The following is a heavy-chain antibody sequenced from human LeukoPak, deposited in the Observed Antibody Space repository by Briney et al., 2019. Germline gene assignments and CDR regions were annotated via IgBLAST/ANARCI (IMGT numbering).Heavy chain of an antibody. CDR1: GGSFSGYY. CDR3: TRPAGYYYYYMDV. D-gene: IGHD6-19*01. V-gene: IGHV4-34*01. CDR2: VNHSGST. J-gene: IGHJ6*03. Sequence: SESLSLACAVYGGSFSGYYWSWIRQPPGGGLEWIWEVNHSGSTNYNPPLTSRVTISVDTSKNQFSLKLSSVTAADTAVYYCTRPAGYYYYYMDVWGKGTTVTISS.